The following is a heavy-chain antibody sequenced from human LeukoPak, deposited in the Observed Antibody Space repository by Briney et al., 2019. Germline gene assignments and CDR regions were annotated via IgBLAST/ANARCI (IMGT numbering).Heavy chain of an antibody. J-gene: IGHJ5*02. V-gene: IGHV1-46*01. D-gene: IGHD1-1*01. CDR2: INPSGGST. CDR3: AGEAWYDIAA. CDR1: GYTFTSYH. Sequence: ASVKVSCKASGYTFTSYHILWVRQAPGQGLEGMGIINPSGGSTNYAQKFQGRVTMTRDTSPSTVYMEMSSLRSEEPAVYYCAGEAWYDIAAWGQGTLVTVSS.